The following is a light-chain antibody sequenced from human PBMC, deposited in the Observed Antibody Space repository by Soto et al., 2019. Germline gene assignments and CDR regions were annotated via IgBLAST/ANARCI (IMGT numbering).Light chain of an antibody. CDR2: GAS. J-gene: IGKJ1*01. CDR1: QSVSTD. CDR3: QQYNKWPLT. V-gene: IGKV3-15*01. Sequence: EIVMTQSPGTLSVSPGERATLSCMASQSVSTDLAWYPQTPGQAPRLLIYGASTRATGVPPTFSGSASGTEFTLTIGSLQSEDFTVYYCQQYNKWPLTFGQGTKVDIK.